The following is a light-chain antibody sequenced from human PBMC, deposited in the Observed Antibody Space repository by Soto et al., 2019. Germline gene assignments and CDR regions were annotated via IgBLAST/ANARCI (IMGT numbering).Light chain of an antibody. Sequence: QSVLTQPASVSGSPGQSITISCTGTGSDVGSYKYVSWYQQHPGKAPKLIIFEVSNRPSGVSDRFSGPKSGNRASLTISGLQAEDEADYYCSSYTSISSLGVFGTGTKLTVL. CDR1: GSDVGSYKY. J-gene: IGLJ1*01. V-gene: IGLV2-14*01. CDR3: SSYTSISSLGV. CDR2: EVS.